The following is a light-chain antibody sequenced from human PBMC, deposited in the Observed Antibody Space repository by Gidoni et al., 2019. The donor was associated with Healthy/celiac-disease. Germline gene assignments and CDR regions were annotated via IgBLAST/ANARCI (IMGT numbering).Light chain of an antibody. CDR2: KDS. J-gene: IGLJ3*02. Sequence: SYELTQPPSVSVSPGQTARITCSGDALPKQYAYWYHQKPGQAPVLVLYKDSERPSGIPERFSGSSSGTTVTLTISGVQAEDEADYYCQSADSSGTYRVFGGGTKLTVL. CDR1: ALPKQY. CDR3: QSADSSGTYRV. V-gene: IGLV3-25*03.